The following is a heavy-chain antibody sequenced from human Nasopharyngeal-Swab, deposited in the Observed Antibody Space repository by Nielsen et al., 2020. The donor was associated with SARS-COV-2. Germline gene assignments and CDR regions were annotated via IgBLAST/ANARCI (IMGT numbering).Heavy chain of an antibody. CDR3: ARKSLGYSSGWLVAFDI. V-gene: IGHV1-46*01. CDR2: INTSGGST. J-gene: IGHJ3*02. CDR1: GYTFTSYY. D-gene: IGHD6-19*01. Sequence: ASVKVSCKASGYTFTSYYMHWVRQAHGQGLEWMGIINTSGGSTSYSQKFQGRVTMTRDTYTSTVYMELSSLRSEDTAVYYCARKSLGYSSGWLVAFDIWGQGTMVTVSS.